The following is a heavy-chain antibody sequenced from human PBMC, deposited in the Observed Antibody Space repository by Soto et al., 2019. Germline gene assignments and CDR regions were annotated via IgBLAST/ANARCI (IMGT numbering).Heavy chain of an antibody. CDR2: TFYGGST. D-gene: IGHD3-22*01. J-gene: IGHJ5*01. V-gene: IGHV4-59*01. Sequence: SETLSLTCTVSGGSISTYYWSWIRQPPGKGLEWIGYTFYGGSTKYNPSLKSRVTISVDTSKNQFSLKLTFVTAADTAVYYCASSNHAYYYDSRFNRLDSWGQGTLVTVYS. CDR3: ASSNHAYYYDSRFNRLDS. CDR1: GGSISTYY.